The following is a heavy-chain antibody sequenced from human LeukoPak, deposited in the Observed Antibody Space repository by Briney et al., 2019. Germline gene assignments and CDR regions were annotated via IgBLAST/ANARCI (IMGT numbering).Heavy chain of an antibody. CDR2: VIPIFGTA. Sequence: SVKVSCKASGGTFSSYAISWVRQAPGQGLEWMGGVIPIFGTANYAQKFQGRVTITADESTSTAYMELSSLRSEDTAVYYCAREAVAGLGRVDYWGQGTLVTVSS. D-gene: IGHD6-19*01. J-gene: IGHJ4*02. V-gene: IGHV1-69*13. CDR3: AREAVAGLGRVDY. CDR1: GGTFSSYA.